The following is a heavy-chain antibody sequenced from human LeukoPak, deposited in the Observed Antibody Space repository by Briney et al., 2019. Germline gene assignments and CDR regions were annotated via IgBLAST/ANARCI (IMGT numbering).Heavy chain of an antibody. J-gene: IGHJ4*02. CDR1: GFTFSSYG. D-gene: IGHD3-22*01. V-gene: IGHV3-33*01. CDR2: IWYDGSNK. CDR3: ARESGYYDSSGYYYGYFDY. Sequence: PGGSLRLSCAASGFTFSSYGMHWVRQAPGKGLEWVAVIWYDGSNKYYADSVKGRFTISRDNSKNTPYLQMNSLRAEDTAVYYCARESGYYDSSGYYYGYFDYWGQGTLVTVSS.